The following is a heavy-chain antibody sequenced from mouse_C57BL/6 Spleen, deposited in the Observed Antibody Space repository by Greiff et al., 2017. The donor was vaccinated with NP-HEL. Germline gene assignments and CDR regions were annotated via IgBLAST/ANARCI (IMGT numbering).Heavy chain of an antibody. J-gene: IGHJ3*01. CDR1: GYTFTDYN. CDR3: ARWGLNWPFAY. Sequence: VQLKESGPELVKPGASVKIPCKASGYTFTDYNMDWVKQSHGKSLEWIGDINPNNGGTIYNQKFKGKATLTVDKSSSTAYMELRSLTSEDTAVYYCARWGLNWPFAYWGQGTLVTVSA. D-gene: IGHD4-1*01. V-gene: IGHV1-18*01. CDR2: INPNNGGT.